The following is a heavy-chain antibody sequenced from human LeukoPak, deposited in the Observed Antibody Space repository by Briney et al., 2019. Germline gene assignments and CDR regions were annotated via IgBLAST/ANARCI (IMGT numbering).Heavy chain of an antibody. CDR1: GFTFGSYA. V-gene: IGHV3-23*01. CDR3: AVGLTTVTTRTSY. Sequence: GGSLRLSCAASGFTFGSYAMSWVRQAPGKGLAWVSAISSSGGSTYYADSVKGRFTISRDNSKDTLYLQMNSLRAEDTVVYYCAVGLTTVTTRTSYWGQGTLVTVSS. CDR2: ISSSGGST. D-gene: IGHD4-17*01. J-gene: IGHJ4*02.